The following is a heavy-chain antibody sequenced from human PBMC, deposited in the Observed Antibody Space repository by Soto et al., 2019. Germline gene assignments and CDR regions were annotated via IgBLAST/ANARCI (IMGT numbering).Heavy chain of an antibody. V-gene: IGHV4-4*02. CDR2: IFHDGTA. Sequence: SEPLSLTCAVSGVSISGGNWWTWVRQSPQRGLEYIGEIFHDGTANYYPSFERRVAISVDTSKNQFPLKLTSVTAADTAIYFCARLVYDTRLNYMYFDFWGQGTLVTVSS. CDR3: ARLVYDTRLNYMYFDF. D-gene: IGHD3-10*01. CDR1: GVSISGGNW. J-gene: IGHJ4*02.